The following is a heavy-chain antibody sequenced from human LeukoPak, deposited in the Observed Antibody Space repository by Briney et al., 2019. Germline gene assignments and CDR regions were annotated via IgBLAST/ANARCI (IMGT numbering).Heavy chain of an antibody. CDR1: GYTFTGYY. CDR2: IIPILGIA. J-gene: IGHJ4*02. V-gene: IGHV1-69*04. CDR3: ASDPDYGDY. Sequence: SVKVSCKASGYTFTGYYMHWVRQAPGQRLEWMGRIIPILGIANYAQKFQGRVTITADKSTSTAYMELSSLRSEDTAVYYCASDPDYGDYWGQGTLVTVSS.